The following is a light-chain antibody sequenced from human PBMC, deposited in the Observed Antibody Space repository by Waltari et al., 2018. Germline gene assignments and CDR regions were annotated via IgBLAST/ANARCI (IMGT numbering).Light chain of an antibody. Sequence: QPEKVPGYLMKVNSDGSRSKGGEIPDRFSCSSSGAERYLTIPSLQSEDEADYYCQTGGHGTWVFGGGTKLTVL. J-gene: IGLJ3*02. V-gene: IGLV4-69*01. CDR2: VNSDGSR. CDR3: QTGGHGTWV.